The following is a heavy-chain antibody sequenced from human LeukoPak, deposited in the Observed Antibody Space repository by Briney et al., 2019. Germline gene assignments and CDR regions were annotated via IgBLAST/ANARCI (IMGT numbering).Heavy chain of an antibody. CDR2: INWNGGGT. J-gene: IGHJ4*02. V-gene: IGHV3-20*04. CDR3: ARTRLWFGVLSHFDY. D-gene: IGHD3-10*01. Sequence: GGSLRLSCAASGFTFDDYGMSWVRQAPGKGLEWVSGINWNGGGTGYADSVKGRFTISRDNAKNSLYLQMNSLRAEDTALYYCARTRLWFGVLSHFDYWGQGTLVTVSS. CDR1: GFTFDDYG.